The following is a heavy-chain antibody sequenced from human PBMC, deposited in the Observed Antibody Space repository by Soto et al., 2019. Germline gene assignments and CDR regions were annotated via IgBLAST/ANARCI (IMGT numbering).Heavy chain of an antibody. CDR3: ARHLVGWQLVWKGRTGMDV. J-gene: IGHJ6*02. D-gene: IGHD6-6*01. Sequence: AASVKVSCKASGYTFTSYAMHRVRQAPGQRLEWMGWINAGNGNTKYSQKFQGRVTITRDTSASTAYMELSSLRSEDTAVYYCARHLVGWQLVWKGRTGMDVWGQGTTVTVSS. CDR1: GYTFTSYA. CDR2: INAGNGNT. V-gene: IGHV1-3*01.